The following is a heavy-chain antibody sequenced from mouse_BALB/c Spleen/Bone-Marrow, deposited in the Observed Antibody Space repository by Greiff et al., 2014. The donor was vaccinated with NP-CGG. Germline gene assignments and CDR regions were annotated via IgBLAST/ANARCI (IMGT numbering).Heavy chain of an antibody. CDR2: IHPGNGDT. Sequence: QVQLQQSGAELVRSGASVKLSCKAFGFTFTDYEMHWVKQTPVHGLEWIGTIHPGNGDTAYNQKFKGKATMTADKSSSTAYMELSSLTSEDSAVYYCTRERVGDFDYWGQGTTLTVSS. CDR3: TRERVGDFDY. CDR1: GFTFTDYE. J-gene: IGHJ2*01. V-gene: IGHV1-15*01.